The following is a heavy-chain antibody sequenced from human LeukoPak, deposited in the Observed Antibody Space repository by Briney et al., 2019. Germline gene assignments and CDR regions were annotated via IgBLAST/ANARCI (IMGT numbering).Heavy chain of an antibody. Sequence: GGSLRLSCTASGFTFSNYAISWVRQAPGKGLKWVSSISDSGDTPYYADSVKGRFTISRDNSKNTVYLQMNSLRAEDTAVYYCARNIPVTRWGYWGQGTLVTVSS. CDR3: ARNIPVTRWGY. V-gene: IGHV3-23*01. J-gene: IGHJ4*02. CDR2: ISDSGDTP. D-gene: IGHD2-21*01. CDR1: GFTFSNYA.